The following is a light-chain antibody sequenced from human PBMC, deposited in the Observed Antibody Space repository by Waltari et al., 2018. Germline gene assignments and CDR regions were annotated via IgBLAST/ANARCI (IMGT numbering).Light chain of an antibody. CDR2: GVT. V-gene: IGLV2-8*01. CDR1: NSHVGTYNY. Sequence: QSALTQPPSASGSPGQSVTISCAGTNSHVGTYNYVSWYQHHPGKATKLLIYGVTERLPGVPDRFSGSKSGTTASLTVSGLQADDEADYYCTSYGDVNVLGVLFGGGTKLTVL. CDR3: TSYGDVNVLGVL. J-gene: IGLJ2*01.